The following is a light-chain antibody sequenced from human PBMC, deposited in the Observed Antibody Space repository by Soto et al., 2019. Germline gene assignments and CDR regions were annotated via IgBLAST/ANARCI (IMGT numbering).Light chain of an antibody. J-gene: IGKJ1*01. V-gene: IGKV3-15*01. CDR3: QQYRNWPRT. CDR2: GAS. Sequence: EIVMTQSPATLSVSPGERATLSCRASQSVGGSLAWYQQKPGQAPGLLIYGASTRATGVPARFSGSGSGTQCTLSISSLQSEDFAGYYCQQYRNWPRTFGQGTKVEIK. CDR1: QSVGGS.